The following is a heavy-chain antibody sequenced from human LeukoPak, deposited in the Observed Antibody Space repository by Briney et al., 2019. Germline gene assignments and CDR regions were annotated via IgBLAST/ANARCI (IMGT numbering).Heavy chain of an antibody. CDR1: GYSISSGYY. CDR2: IYHSGST. CDR3: AAGGWLHPFDY. D-gene: IGHD5-12*01. V-gene: IGHV4-38-2*01. J-gene: IGHJ4*02. Sequence: SETLSLTCAVSGYSISSGYYWGWIRQPPGKGLEWIGSIYHSGSTYNNPSLKSRVTISVDTSKNQFSLKLSSVTAADTAVYYCAAGGWLHPFDYWGQGTLVTVSS.